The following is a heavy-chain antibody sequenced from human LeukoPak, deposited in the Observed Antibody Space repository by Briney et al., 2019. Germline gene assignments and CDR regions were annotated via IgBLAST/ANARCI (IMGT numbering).Heavy chain of an antibody. CDR3: ARQAGYSSGWVSYYFDY. CDR2: MYTGGST. D-gene: IGHD6-19*01. J-gene: IGHJ4*02. CDR1: GFSVSDSY. Sequence: GGSLRLSCAASGFSVSDSYMSWVRQAPGKGREWLSVMYTGGSTYYADSVKGRFTFSRDSSKNTLYLQMNSLRAEDTAVYYCARQAGYSSGWVSYYFDYWGQGTLVTVSS. V-gene: IGHV3-66*04.